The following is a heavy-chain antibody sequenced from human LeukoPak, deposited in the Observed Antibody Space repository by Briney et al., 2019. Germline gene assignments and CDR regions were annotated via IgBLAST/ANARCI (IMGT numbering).Heavy chain of an antibody. V-gene: IGHV3-15*01. CDR1: GFTFSNAW. D-gene: IGHD1-26*01. Sequence: PGGSLRLSCAASGFTFSNAWMSWVRQAPGKGLEWVGRIKSKTEGGTTDYAAPVKGRFTISRDDSKNTLYLQMNSLKTEDTVVYYCTTDPAYSRSGDCWGQGTLVNVSS. CDR2: IKSKTEGGTT. J-gene: IGHJ4*02. CDR3: TTDPAYSRSGDC.